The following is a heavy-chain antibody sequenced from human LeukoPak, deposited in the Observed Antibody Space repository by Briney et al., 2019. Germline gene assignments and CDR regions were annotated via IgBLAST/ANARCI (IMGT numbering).Heavy chain of an antibody. CDR1: GGTFSSYA. Sequence: ASVKVSCKASGGTFSSYAISWVRQAPGQGLEWMGGIIPIFGTANYAQKFQGRVTITADESTSTAYMELRSLRSDDTAVYYCARGPIIDIVIVPAADDYYYMDVWGKGTTVTVSS. V-gene: IGHV1-69*13. CDR3: ARGPIIDIVIVPAADDYYYMDV. D-gene: IGHD2-2*01. CDR2: IIPIFGTA. J-gene: IGHJ6*03.